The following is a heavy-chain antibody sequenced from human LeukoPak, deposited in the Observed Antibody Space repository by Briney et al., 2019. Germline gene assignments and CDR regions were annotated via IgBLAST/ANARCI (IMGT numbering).Heavy chain of an antibody. CDR3: ARNRDGYNSFDY. CDR1: GGSINDGGYY. Sequence: SETLSLTCTVSGGSINDGGYYWSWIRQHPGKGLEWIGYIYYSGSSYYNPSLRSRVTISVDTSKNHFSLKLSSVTAADTAVYYCARNRDGYNSFDYWGQGTLVTVSS. CDR2: IYYSGSS. D-gene: IGHD5-24*01. V-gene: IGHV4-31*03. J-gene: IGHJ4*02.